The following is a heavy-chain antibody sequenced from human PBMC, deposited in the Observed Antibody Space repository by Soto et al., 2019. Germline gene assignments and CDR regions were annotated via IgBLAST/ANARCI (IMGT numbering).Heavy chain of an antibody. D-gene: IGHD2-15*01. V-gene: IGHV1-8*01. CDR2: MNPNTGNT. Sequence: ASVKVSSKASGYTSSSYDINWVRQATGQGLEWMGWMNPNTGNTGYAQKFQGRVTMTRNTSISTAYMELSSLGSEDTAAYFCVRVAYCSGGACFRNFDCWGQGTLVTVSS. CDR3: VRVAYCSGGACFRNFDC. J-gene: IGHJ4*02. CDR1: GYTSSSYD.